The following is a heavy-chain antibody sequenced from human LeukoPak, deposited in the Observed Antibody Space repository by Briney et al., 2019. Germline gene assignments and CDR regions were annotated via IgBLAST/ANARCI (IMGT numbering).Heavy chain of an antibody. D-gene: IGHD3-3*01. Sequence: GSLRLSCAASGFTFSSYSMNWVRQPPGKGLEWIGEINHSGSTYYNPSLKSRVTISVDTSKNQFSLKLSSVTAADTAVYYCARSLWYYDFWSGYLSAIYYYYMDVWGKGTTVTVSS. J-gene: IGHJ6*03. CDR2: INHSGST. CDR3: ARSLWYYDFWSGYLSAIYYYYMDV. CDR1: GFTFSSYS. V-gene: IGHV4-34*01.